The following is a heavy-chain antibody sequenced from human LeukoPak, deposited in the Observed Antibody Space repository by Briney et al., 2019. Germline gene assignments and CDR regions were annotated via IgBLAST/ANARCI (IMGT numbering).Heavy chain of an antibody. D-gene: IGHD3-10*01. CDR2: INPNSGGT. V-gene: IGHV1-2*02. J-gene: IGHJ3*02. CDR3: ARGFVVRGVSPIRPPLSGAFHI. CDR1: GYNFTGYY. Sequence: ASVKVSCKASGYNFTGYYMHWVRQAPGQGLEWMGWINPNSGGTNYAQKFQGRVTMTRDTSISTAYMDLSGLRSDDTAVYYCARGFVVRGVSPIRPPLSGAFHIWGQGTMVTVSS.